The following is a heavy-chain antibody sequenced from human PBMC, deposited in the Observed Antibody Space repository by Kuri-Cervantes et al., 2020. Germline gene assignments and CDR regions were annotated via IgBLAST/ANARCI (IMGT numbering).Heavy chain of an antibody. D-gene: IGHD4-17*01. CDR3: ARPNYGDYVAFDI. CDR1: GGSISSGDYY. V-gene: IGHV4-30-4*01. Sequence: SETLSLTCTVSGGSISSGDYYWSWIRQPPGKGLEWIGYIYYSGSTYYNPSLKSRVTISVDTSKNQFSLKLSSVTAADTAVCYCARPNYGDYVAFDIWGQGTMVTVSS. J-gene: IGHJ3*02. CDR2: IYYSGST.